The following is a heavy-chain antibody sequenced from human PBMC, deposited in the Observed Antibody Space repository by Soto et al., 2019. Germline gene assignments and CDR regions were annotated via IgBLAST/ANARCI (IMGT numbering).Heavy chain of an antibody. D-gene: IGHD2-2*01. V-gene: IGHV3-21*01. CDR3: ATSGGAAMAFDY. CDR1: GFTFSSYS. Sequence: GGSLRLSCAASGFTFSSYSINWVRQAPGKGLEWVSSISSSGSYIYYADSVKGRFTISRDNAKNSLYLQMNSLGAEDTAVYYCATSGGAAMAFDYWGQGTLVTVSS. CDR2: ISSSGSYI. J-gene: IGHJ4*02.